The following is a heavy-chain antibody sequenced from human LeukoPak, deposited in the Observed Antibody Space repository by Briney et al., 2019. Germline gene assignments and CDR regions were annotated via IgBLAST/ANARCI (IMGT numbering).Heavy chain of an antibody. CDR2: VHQGGSEK. CDR3: TRDTGGSGSYPDF. J-gene: IGHJ4*02. CDR1: GFTFSTYW. D-gene: IGHD1-26*01. Sequence: GGSLRLSCAASGFTFSTYWMTWVRQTPGKGLEWVANVHQGGSEKYYWDSVKGRFTIFRDNAQNSPYLHMNSLRVEDTGVYYCTRDTGGSGSYPDFWGRGTLVTVSS. V-gene: IGHV3-7*01.